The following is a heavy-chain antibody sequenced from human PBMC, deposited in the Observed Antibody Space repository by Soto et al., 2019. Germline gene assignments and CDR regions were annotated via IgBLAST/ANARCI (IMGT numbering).Heavy chain of an antibody. V-gene: IGHV1-2*02. D-gene: IGHD5-18*01. CDR1: GYTFTDYY. CDR2: MNPKSGGA. CDR3: TRENIENSDGLYDAFDI. J-gene: IGHJ3*02. Sequence: VASVKVSCKTSGYTFTDYYTHWVRQVPGQGLEWMGWMNPKSGGAYFAQKFQGRVTLTRDTSIGTAYIEVNSLTSDDTAVYFCTRENIENSDGLYDAFDIWGQGTTVTVSS.